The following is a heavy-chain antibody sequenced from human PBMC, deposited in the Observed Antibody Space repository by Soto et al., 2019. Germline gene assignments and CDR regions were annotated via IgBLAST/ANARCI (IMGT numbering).Heavy chain of an antibody. V-gene: IGHV4-59*01. CDR2: IYYSGST. J-gene: IGHJ6*02. CDR1: GGSISSYY. Sequence: PSETLSLTCTVSGGSISSYYWSWIRQPPGKGLEWIGYIYYSGSTNYNPSLKSRVTISVDTSKNQFSLKLSSVTAADTAVYYCASSRAYYGSGSYYNVEYYYYGMDVWGQGTTVTVSS. D-gene: IGHD3-10*01. CDR3: ASSRAYYGSGSYYNVEYYYYGMDV.